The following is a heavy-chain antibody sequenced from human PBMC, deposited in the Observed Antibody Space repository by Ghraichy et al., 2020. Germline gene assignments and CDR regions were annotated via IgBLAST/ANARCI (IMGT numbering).Heavy chain of an antibody. CDR3: ARARRHSSGGMDV. CDR2: ISSSSSPI. CDR1: GFTFSGYS. J-gene: IGHJ6*02. V-gene: IGHV3-48*02. Sequence: GGSLRLSCAASGFTFSGYSMNWVRQAPGKGLEWVSYISSSSSPIYYAASVKGRLTISRDNAKNSLYLQMNSLRDEDPAVYYCARARRHSSGGMDVWGQGTTVTVSS. D-gene: IGHD6-19*01.